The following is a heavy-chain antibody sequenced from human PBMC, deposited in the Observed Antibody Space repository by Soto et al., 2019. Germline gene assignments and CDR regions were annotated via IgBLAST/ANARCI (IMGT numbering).Heavy chain of an antibody. V-gene: IGHV3-74*01. CDR3: AAHPITMDPMDYYGMDV. Sequence: GGSLRLSCAASGFTFSSYWMHWVRQAPGKGLVWVSRINSDGSSTSYADSVKGRFTISRDNAKNTLYLQMNSLRAEDTAVYYCAAHPITMDPMDYYGMDVWGQGTTVTVSS. D-gene: IGHD3-10*01. J-gene: IGHJ6*02. CDR1: GFTFSSYW. CDR2: INSDGSST.